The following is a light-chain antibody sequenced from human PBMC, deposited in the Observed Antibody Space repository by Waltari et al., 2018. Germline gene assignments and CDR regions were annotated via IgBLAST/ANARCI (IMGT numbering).Light chain of an antibody. CDR2: EVT. V-gene: IGLV2-23*02. J-gene: IGLJ1*01. CDR3: CSYAGASTSLYV. CDR1: TSYVCSNNV. Sequence: QSTLTQSDFAFGSTGQSITISYTGATSYVCSNNVVSWYQRHPGNAPKLMIYEVTKRPSVVSNRFSGSKSGNTASLTISGLQSEDEADYYCCSYAGASTSLYVFGTGTKVTVL.